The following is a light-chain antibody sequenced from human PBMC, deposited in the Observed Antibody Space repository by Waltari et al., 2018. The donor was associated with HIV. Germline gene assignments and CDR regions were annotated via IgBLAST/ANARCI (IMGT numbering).Light chain of an antibody. CDR3: NSRDSSGAHVV. V-gene: IGLV3-19*01. J-gene: IGLJ2*01. Sequence: SSELTQDPTMSVTLGQTVKISCHGDSLKNYYAAWYQQKPRQAPLLILYGKNKRPSGTPDRFSGSFSGNSAYLTIIGTQAEDEAEYYCNSRDSSGAHVVFGGGTKLTVL. CDR2: GKN. CDR1: SLKNYY.